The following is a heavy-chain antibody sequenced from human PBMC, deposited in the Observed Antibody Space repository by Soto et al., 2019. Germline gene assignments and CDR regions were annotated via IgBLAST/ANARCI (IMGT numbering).Heavy chain of an antibody. CDR2: IYYSGST. D-gene: IGHD3-22*01. Sequence: SETLSLTCTVSGGSISSYYWSWIRQPPGKGLEWIGYIYYSGSTNYNPSLKSRVTISVDTSKNQFSLKLSSVTAADTAVYYCARVSDYYDSSGYYYDPARWFDPWGQGTLVTVSS. CDR1: GGSISSYY. V-gene: IGHV4-59*01. CDR3: ARVSDYYDSSGYYYDPARWFDP. J-gene: IGHJ5*02.